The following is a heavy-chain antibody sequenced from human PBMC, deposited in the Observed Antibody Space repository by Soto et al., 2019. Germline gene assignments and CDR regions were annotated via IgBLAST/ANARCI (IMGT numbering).Heavy chain of an antibody. D-gene: IGHD2-15*01. CDR2: IYYSGST. CDR1: GDSISSRSYY. V-gene: IGHV4-39*01. CDR3: ARQRTPAGTQAYFDV. Sequence: SETLSLTCTVTGDSISSRSYYWGWIRQPPGKGLEWIGSIYYSGSTYNNPSLRSRVSMSIDTSKDQFSLNLKSVTAAETALYFCARQRTPAGTQAYFDVWGQGALGTASS. J-gene: IGHJ4*02.